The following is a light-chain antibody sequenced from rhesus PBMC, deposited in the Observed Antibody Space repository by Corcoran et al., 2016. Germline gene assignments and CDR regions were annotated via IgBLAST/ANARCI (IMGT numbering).Light chain of an antibody. J-gene: IGKJ2*01. Sequence: ETVMMQSPATLSLSPGERATLSCRASQTAGTMLGWYQQKPGQAPRLLIFDAPPRATGIPDRFSGGGFGAEFTLPISSLDPEDVGVYYCQKFNDWPYSFGQGTKVEIK. V-gene: IGKV3-42*01. CDR1: QTAGTM. CDR2: DAP. CDR3: QKFNDWPYS.